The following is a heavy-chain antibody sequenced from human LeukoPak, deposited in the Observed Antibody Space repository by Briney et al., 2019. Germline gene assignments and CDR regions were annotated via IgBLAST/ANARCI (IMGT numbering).Heavy chain of an antibody. V-gene: IGHV4-59*08. D-gene: IGHD1-26*01. CDR1: DRSSSRSY. CDR2: IYSRSTT. J-gene: IGHJ3*02. Sequence: SETMSLTRNVADRSSSRSYCCWIRHPPGNGREWTGYIYSRSTTPHNPPLKSRVTLPVATSKNQFYPTLNSVTAADTAVYYCARHVSYTGDAFDIWGQGTMVTVSS. CDR3: ARHVSYTGDAFDI.